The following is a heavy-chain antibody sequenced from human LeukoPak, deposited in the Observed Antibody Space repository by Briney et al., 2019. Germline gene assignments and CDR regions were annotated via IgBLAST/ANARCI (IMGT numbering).Heavy chain of an antibody. J-gene: IGHJ3*02. V-gene: IGHV1-2*02. CDR1: GYTFTGYY. CDR2: INPNSGGT. Sequence: GASVKVSCKASGYTFTGYYMHWVRQAPGQGLEWMGWINPNSGGTNYAQKFQGRVTMTRDTSISTAYMELSRLRSDDTAVYYCARAVIVGATIAAFDIWGQGTMVTVSS. D-gene: IGHD1-26*01. CDR3: ARAVIVGATIAAFDI.